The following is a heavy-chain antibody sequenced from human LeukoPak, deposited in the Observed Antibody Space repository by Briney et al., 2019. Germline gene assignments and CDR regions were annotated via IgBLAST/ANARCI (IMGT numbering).Heavy chain of an antibody. CDR3: ARGGSSYGYYFGY. Sequence: SETLSLTCTVSGGSISYYYLSWIRQPPGKGLEWIGYIYYSGSTSYNPSLKSRLIISVDTSKNQFSLKLNSVTAADTAVYYCARGGSSYGYYFGYWGQGTLVTVSS. D-gene: IGHD5-18*01. V-gene: IGHV4-59*01. J-gene: IGHJ4*02. CDR2: IYYSGST. CDR1: GGSISYYY.